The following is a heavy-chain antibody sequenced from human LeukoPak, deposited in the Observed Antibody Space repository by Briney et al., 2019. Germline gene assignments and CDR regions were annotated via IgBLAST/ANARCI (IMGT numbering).Heavy chain of an antibody. Sequence: SETLSLTCAVSGGSISSGNWWSWVRQPPGKGLEWIGEIYHSGSTNYNPSLKSRVTISVDKSKNQFSLKLSSVTAADTAVYYCASQTPNVGPHYFDYWGQGTLVTVSS. CDR3: ASQTPNVGPHYFDY. J-gene: IGHJ4*02. CDR1: GGSISSGNW. D-gene: IGHD1-1*01. V-gene: IGHV4-4*02. CDR2: IYHSGST.